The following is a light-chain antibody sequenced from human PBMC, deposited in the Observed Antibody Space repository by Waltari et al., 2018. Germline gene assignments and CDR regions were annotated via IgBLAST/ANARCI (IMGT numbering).Light chain of an antibody. CDR3: SSYAGSNHLV. Sequence: QSALTQPPSASGSPGQPVTIPCTGTSSDVGGYNYVSWYQHHPGKAPKLMVYEVNKRPSGVPDRFSGSKSGNTASLTVSGLQAEDESDYYCSSYAGSNHLVFGGGTKLTVL. J-gene: IGLJ3*02. CDR1: SSDVGGYNY. CDR2: EVN. V-gene: IGLV2-8*01.